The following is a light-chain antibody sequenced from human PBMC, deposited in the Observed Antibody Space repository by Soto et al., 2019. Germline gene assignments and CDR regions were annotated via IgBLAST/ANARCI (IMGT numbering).Light chain of an antibody. CDR1: SSDVGGYNS. J-gene: IGLJ1*01. Sequence: QSVLTQPASVSGSPGQSITISCTGTSSDVGGYNSVSWFQQHPSKAPKLIIYEVSNRPSGVSSRFSGSKPGNTASLTISGLQAEDEADYYCGSYTGSIYVFGTGTKATVL. CDR2: EVS. V-gene: IGLV2-14*01. CDR3: GSYTGSIYV.